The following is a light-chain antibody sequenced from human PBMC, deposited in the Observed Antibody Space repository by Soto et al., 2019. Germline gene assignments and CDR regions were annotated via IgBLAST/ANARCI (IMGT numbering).Light chain of an antibody. V-gene: IGKV3-11*01. Sequence: EIVLTQSPATLSLSPGERATLSCRASQIVSSYLAWYPQKPGQAPRLLIYDASNRATGIPARFSGSGSGTDFTLTISSLEPEDFAVYYCQQRSNWPPMYTFGQGTKLEIK. CDR3: QQRSNWPPMYT. CDR2: DAS. J-gene: IGKJ2*01. CDR1: QIVSSY.